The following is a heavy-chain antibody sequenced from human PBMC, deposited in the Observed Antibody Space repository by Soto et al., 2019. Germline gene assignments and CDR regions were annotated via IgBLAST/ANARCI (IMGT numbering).Heavy chain of an antibody. J-gene: IGHJ6*02. CDR3: ATDQGDLNCSNDVSTPYYYNYGMDV. CDR2: ISYTGST. CDR1: GASISSGGSY. Sequence: QVQLQQSGPGLVKPSQTLSLTCTVSGASISSGGSYWAWIRQHPGKGLEWLGYISYTGSTFYTPSLRSSVTISLNTSMKHVALDLRSMTVADAALYSCATDQGDLNCSNDVSTPYYYNYGMDVWGQGTTVTVSS. V-gene: IGHV4-31*03. D-gene: IGHD2-8*01.